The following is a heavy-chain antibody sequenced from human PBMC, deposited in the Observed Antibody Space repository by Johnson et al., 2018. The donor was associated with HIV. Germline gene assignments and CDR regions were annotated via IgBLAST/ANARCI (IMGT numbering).Heavy chain of an antibody. V-gene: IGHV3-30*05. CDR2: ISYDGSNK. J-gene: IGHJ3*02. CDR1: GFTFSSYG. D-gene: IGHD1-1*01. CDR3: ARDTGERQPAYLYAFDI. Sequence: VQLVESGGGVVQPGRSLRLSCAASGFTFSSYGMHWVRQAPGKGLEWVAVISYDGSNKYYADSVKGRFTMSRDNSKNTLYLQMNSLIAEGTAVYYCARDTGERQPAYLYAFDIWGQGTMVTVSS.